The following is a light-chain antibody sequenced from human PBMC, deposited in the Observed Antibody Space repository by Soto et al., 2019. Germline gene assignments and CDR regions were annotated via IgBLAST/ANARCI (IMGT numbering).Light chain of an antibody. CDR3: QQYNSYPPT. J-gene: IGKJ3*01. CDR1: QSISNW. V-gene: IGKV1-5*03. CDR2: KAS. Sequence: DIQMTQSPSTLSASVGDRVTITCRASQSISNWLAWYQQKPGKAPNLLIYKASTLQGGVPSRFSGSGSGTEFSLTIGSLQPDDLATYYCQQYNSYPPTFGPGTKVHIK.